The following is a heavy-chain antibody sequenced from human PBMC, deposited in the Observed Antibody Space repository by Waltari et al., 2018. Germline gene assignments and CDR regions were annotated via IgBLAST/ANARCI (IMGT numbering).Heavy chain of an antibody. J-gene: IGHJ4*02. D-gene: IGHD3-16*01. CDR2: VSGSSGVT. CDR1: GFIFSSYV. CDR3: AKGKDFANYVYYFDY. V-gene: IGHV3-23*01. Sequence: VQLLESGGGLVQPGGSLRLSCAASGFIFSSYVMSWVRQAPGKGLEWLSGVSGSSGVTYYEDSVRDRFTISRDNSKNTLYLQMNSLTAEDTAVYYCAKGKDFANYVYYFDYWGQGTLLTVSS.